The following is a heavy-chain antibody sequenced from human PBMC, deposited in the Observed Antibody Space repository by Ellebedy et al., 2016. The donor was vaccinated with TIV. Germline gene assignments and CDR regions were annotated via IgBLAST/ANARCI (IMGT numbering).Heavy chain of an antibody. CDR3: VRDPKGGSGFY. J-gene: IGHJ4*02. CDR1: GFTFSSYA. V-gene: IGHV3-23*01. D-gene: IGHD3-10*01. CDR2: ISGSGHST. Sequence: GESLKISCAASGFTFSSYAMSWVRQAPGAGLEWVSAISGSGHSTYYADSVKGRFTISRDNSKNTVYLQMNSLRVEDTAVYYCVRDPKGGSGFYWGQGTLVRLL.